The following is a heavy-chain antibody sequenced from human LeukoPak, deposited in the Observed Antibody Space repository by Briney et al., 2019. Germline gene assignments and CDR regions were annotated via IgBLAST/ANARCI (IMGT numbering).Heavy chain of an antibody. CDR2: IIRNIGTA. CDR1: GSTFTSYG. V-gene: IGHV1-69*13. CDR3: ARAYYYDSSGHYYYYYMDV. Sequence: ASVKVSCKATGSTFTSYGISCLRQALGQRLEWMVGIIRNIGTANYAQKFQGRVTITAEESTSTAYMELSSLRSEDTAVYYWARAYYYDSSGHYYYYYMDVWGKGTTGTISS. D-gene: IGHD3-22*01. J-gene: IGHJ6*03.